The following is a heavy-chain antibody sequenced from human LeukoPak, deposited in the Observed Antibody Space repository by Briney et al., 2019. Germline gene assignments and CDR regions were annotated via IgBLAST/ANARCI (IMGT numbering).Heavy chain of an antibody. Sequence: GGSLRLSCAASEFIFSSYTMHWVRQAPGKGLEWVAVISYDGSNKYYADSVKGRFTISRDNSKNTLYLQMNSLRAEDTAVYYCAREGVGFPFDYWGQGTLVTVSS. CDR2: ISYDGSNK. V-gene: IGHV3-30-3*01. J-gene: IGHJ4*02. D-gene: IGHD1-26*01. CDR1: EFIFSSYT. CDR3: AREGVGFPFDY.